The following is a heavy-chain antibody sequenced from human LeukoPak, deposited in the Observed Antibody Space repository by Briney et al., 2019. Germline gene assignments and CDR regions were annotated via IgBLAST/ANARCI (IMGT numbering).Heavy chain of an antibody. V-gene: IGHV3-74*01. CDR3: ARAQHSSGGSDYYYYYGMDV. CDR2: INSDGSST. D-gene: IGHD6-19*01. J-gene: IGHJ6*02. CDR1: GFTFSSYW. Sequence: PGGSLRLSCAASGFTFSSYWMHWVRQAPGKGLVWVSRINSDGSSTSYADSVKGRFTISRDNAKNTLYLQMNSLRAEDTAVYYCARAQHSSGGSDYYYYYGMDVWGQGTTVTVSS.